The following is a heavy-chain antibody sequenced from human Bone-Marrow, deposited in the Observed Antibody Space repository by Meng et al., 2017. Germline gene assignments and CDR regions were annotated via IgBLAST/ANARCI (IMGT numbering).Heavy chain of an antibody. CDR3: ATAGNVGVDY. J-gene: IGHJ4*02. Sequence: LSLTCAASGFTFSSYEMNWVRQAPGKGLEWVSYISSSGSTIYYADSVKGRFTISRDNAKNSLYLQMNSLRAEDTAVYYCATAGNVGVDYWGQGTLVTVSS. V-gene: IGHV3-48*03. D-gene: IGHD3-16*01. CDR1: GFTFSSYE. CDR2: ISSSGSTI.